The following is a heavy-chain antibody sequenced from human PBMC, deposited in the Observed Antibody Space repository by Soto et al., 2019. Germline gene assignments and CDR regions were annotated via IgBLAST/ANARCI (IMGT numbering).Heavy chain of an antibody. CDR2: ISFDGGSK. V-gene: IGHV3-30*18. CDR1: GITFSSYD. CDR3: AKDETLPAY. J-gene: IGHJ4*02. Sequence: QVQLVESGGGVAQPGRSLRVSCGVSGITFSSYDMHWVRQAPGEGLEWVAFISFDGGSKYYADSVRGRFTISRDNSKNTLYLQMNSLRADDTAVYYCAKDETLPAYWGQGTLVTVSS.